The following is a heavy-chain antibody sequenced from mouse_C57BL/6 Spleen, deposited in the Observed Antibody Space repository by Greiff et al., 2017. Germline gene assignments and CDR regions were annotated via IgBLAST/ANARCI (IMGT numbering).Heavy chain of an antibody. J-gene: IGHJ4*01. V-gene: IGHV1-64*01. CDR1: GYTFTSYW. Sequence: QVQLQQPGAELVKPGASVKLSCKASGYTFTSYWMHWVKQRPGQGLEWIGMIHPNSGSTNYNEKFKSKATLTVDKSSSTAYMQLSSLTSEDSAVYYCAIPDGYYSAMDYWGQGTSVTVSS. CDR3: AIPDGYYSAMDY. D-gene: IGHD2-3*01. CDR2: IHPNSGST.